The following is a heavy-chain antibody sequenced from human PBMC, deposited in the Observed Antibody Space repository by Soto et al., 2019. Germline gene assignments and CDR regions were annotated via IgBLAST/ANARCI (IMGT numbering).Heavy chain of an antibody. J-gene: IGHJ4*02. CDR1: GYTFTSYG. D-gene: IGHD6-19*01. Sequence: QVQLVQSGAEVKKPGASVKVSCKASGYTFTSYGISWVRQAPGQGLEWMGWISAYNGNTNYAQKLQGRVTMTTATSTSTAYMALTSLRSDDTAVSYFASDAAVVLFHSWCQGTLVTVSS. V-gene: IGHV1-18*01. CDR3: ASDAAVVLFHS. CDR2: ISAYNGNT.